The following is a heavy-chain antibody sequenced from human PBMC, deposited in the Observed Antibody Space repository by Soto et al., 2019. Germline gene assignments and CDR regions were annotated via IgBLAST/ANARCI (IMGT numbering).Heavy chain of an antibody. D-gene: IGHD3-3*01. CDR2: IIPIFGTA. Sequence: SVKVSCKACGGTFSSYAISSLRQAPGQGLEWMGGIIPIFGTANYAQKFQGRVTITADESTSTAYMELSSLRSEDTAVYYCARGLDVRITIFGVGAYAFDIWGQGTMVTVSS. J-gene: IGHJ3*02. CDR3: ARGLDVRITIFGVGAYAFDI. V-gene: IGHV1-69*13. CDR1: GGTFSSYA.